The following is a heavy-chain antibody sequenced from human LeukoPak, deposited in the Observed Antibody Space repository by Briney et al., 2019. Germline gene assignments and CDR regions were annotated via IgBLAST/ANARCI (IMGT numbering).Heavy chain of an antibody. V-gene: IGHV3-74*01. D-gene: IGHD3-10*01. Sequence: GGSLRLSCAASGFTFSSYWMHWVRQSPGKGLVWVSRINSDGTSTTYADSVKGRFTISRDNAKNTLYLQMNSLRAEDTAVYYCARDSGSSSLNWFDPWGQGTLVTVSS. CDR1: GFTFSSYW. CDR3: ARDSGSSSLNWFDP. CDR2: INSDGTST. J-gene: IGHJ5*02.